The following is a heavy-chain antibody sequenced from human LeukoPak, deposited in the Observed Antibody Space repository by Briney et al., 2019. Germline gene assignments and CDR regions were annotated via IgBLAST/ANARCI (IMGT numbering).Heavy chain of an antibody. V-gene: IGHV4-59*08. CDR3: ARRSHSSGWYYFDY. D-gene: IGHD6-19*01. CDR2: IYYSGST. Sequence: SETLSLTCTVSGGSISSYYWSWIRQPPGKGLEWIGYIYYSGSTNYNPSLKSRVTISVDTSKNQFSLKLSSVTAADTAVYYCARRSHSSGWYYFDYWGQGTLVTVSS. J-gene: IGHJ4*02. CDR1: GGSISSYY.